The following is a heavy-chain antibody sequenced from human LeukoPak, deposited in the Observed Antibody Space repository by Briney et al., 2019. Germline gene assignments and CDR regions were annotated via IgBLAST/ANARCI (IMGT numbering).Heavy chain of an antibody. D-gene: IGHD3-22*01. CDR3: ARGQWLPVFDF. CDR1: GFIFSSY. Sequence: GSLRLSCAASGFIFSSYWVTWVRQAPGKGLEWIGYFYHSGSTNYNPSLKSRVTISVDTSKNHFSLKLSSVTAADTAVYYCARGQWLPVFDFWGQGTLVTVSS. J-gene: IGHJ4*02. V-gene: IGHV4-4*02. CDR2: FYHSGST.